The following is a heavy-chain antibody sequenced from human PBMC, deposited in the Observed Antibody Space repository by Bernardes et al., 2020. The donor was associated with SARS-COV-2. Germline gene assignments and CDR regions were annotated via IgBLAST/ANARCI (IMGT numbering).Heavy chain of an antibody. CDR2: IHEDGTLT. J-gene: IGHJ4*02. CDR1: GLTFSRFW. D-gene: IGHD2-15*01. V-gene: IGHV3-74*01. CDR3: ARDVVGKEDF. Sequence: VDVRISCAASGLTFSRFWMHWVRQVPGKGLVWVSRIHEDGTLTDYADSVKGRFTISRDNAKNTLFLHMNSLRAEDTAVYYCARDVVGKEDFWGKGTLVTVSS.